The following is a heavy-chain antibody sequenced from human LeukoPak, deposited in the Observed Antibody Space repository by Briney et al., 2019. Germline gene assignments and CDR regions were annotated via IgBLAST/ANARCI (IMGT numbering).Heavy chain of an antibody. J-gene: IGHJ4*02. CDR1: GFTFSSYA. D-gene: IGHD2-2*01. V-gene: IGHV3-23*01. CDR3: AKEGGFTPMPQEDY. CDR2: ISGSGGST. Sequence: GGSLRLSCAASGFTFSSYAMSWVRQAPGKGLEWVSAISGSGGSTYYADSVKGRFTISRDNSKNMLYLQMNSLRAEDTAVYYWAKEGGFTPMPQEDYGARETLVTVS.